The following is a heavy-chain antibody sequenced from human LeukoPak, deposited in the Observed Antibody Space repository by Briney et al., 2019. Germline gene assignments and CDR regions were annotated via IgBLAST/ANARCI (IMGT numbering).Heavy chain of an antibody. V-gene: IGHV3-23*01. CDR2: ISGSGGST. Sequence: GGSLRLSCAASGFTFSSYAMSWVRQAPGKGLEWVSAISGSGGSTYYADSVKGRFTISRDNSKNTLYLQMNSLRAEDTAVYYCAKGPPNYDILTGYYGAFDIWGQGTMVTVSS. CDR3: AKGPPNYDILTGYYGAFDI. CDR1: GFTFSSYA. J-gene: IGHJ3*02. D-gene: IGHD3-9*01.